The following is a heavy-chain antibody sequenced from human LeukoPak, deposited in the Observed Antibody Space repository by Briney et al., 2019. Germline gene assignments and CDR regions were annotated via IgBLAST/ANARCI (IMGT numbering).Heavy chain of an antibody. Sequence: SSETLSLTCAVYGGSFSGYYWSWIRQPPGKGLEWIGEINHSGSTNYNPSLKSRVTISVDTSKNQFPLKLSSVTAADTAVYYCARLRFGETRAEFDYWGQGTLVTVSS. CDR2: INHSGST. J-gene: IGHJ4*02. V-gene: IGHV4-34*01. CDR1: GGSFSGYY. CDR3: ARLRFGETRAEFDY. D-gene: IGHD3-10*01.